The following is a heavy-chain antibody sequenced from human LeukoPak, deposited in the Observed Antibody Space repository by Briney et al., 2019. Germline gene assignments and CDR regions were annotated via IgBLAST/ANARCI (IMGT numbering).Heavy chain of an antibody. V-gene: IGHV4-59*08. D-gene: IGHD3-22*01. Sequence: PSETLSLTCTVSGGSISSYYWSWIRQPPGKGLEWIGYIYYSGSTNYNPSLKSRVTISVDTSKNQFSLKLSSVTAADTAVYYCVRHARVYYDSSGYYYYFDYWGQGTLVTVSS. J-gene: IGHJ4*02. CDR2: IYYSGST. CDR1: GGSISSYY. CDR3: VRHARVYYDSSGYYYYFDY.